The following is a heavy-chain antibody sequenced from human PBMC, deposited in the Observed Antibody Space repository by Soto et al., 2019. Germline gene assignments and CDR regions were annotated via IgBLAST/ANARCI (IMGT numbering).Heavy chain of an antibody. CDR2: ISPRSDYI. J-gene: IGHJ6*02. Sequence: DVQLVESGGGLVKPGGSLRLSCVVSGFDFSAFSINWVRQAPGKGLEWVSSISPRSDYIYYADSLKGRFTVSRDNAKKSLFLQMNSLRADDTAVYYCAREKRHNLLGGRFGIDVWGQGTTVSVSS. CDR1: GFDFSAFS. V-gene: IGHV3-21*01. CDR3: AREKRHNLLGGRFGIDV.